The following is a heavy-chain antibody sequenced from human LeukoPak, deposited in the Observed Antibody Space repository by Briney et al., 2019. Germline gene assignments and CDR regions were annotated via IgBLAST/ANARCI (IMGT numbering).Heavy chain of an antibody. CDR3: AKGRLWFGELDAFDI. V-gene: IGHV3-9*01. D-gene: IGHD3-10*01. Sequence: GGSLRLSCAASGFTFDDYAMHWVRQAPGKGLEWVSCISWNSGSIGYADSVKGRFTISRDNAKNSLYLQMNSLRAEDTALYYCAKGRLWFGELDAFDIWGQGTMVTVSS. CDR2: ISWNSGSI. J-gene: IGHJ3*02. CDR1: GFTFDDYA.